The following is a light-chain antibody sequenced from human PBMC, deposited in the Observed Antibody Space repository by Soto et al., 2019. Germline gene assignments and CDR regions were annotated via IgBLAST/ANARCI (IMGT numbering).Light chain of an antibody. J-gene: IGLJ2*01. CDR3: ISYTSSSTLVV. CDR1: SSDVGGYNY. Sequence: QSVLTQPASVSGSPGQSITISCTGTSSDVGGYNYVSWYQQHPGKAPKLMIYEVSNRPSGVSNRFSGSKSGNTAYLTISGLQAEDEADYYCISYTSSSTLVVFGGGTQLTVL. V-gene: IGLV2-14*01. CDR2: EVS.